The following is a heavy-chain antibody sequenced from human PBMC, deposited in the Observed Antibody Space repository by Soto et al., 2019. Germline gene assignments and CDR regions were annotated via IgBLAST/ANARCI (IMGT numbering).Heavy chain of an antibody. D-gene: IGHD3-3*01. J-gene: IGHJ3*02. CDR3: ARDYGVAIRAHAFGI. Sequence: RKAPGKGLEWVANIKQDGSEKYYVDSVKGRFTISRDNAKNSLYLQMNSLRAEDTAVYYCARDYGVAIRAHAFGIWGQGTMVTGSS. CDR2: IKQDGSEK. V-gene: IGHV3-7*01.